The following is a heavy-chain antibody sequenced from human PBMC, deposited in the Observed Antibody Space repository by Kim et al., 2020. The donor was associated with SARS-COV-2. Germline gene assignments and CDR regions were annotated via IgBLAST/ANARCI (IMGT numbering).Heavy chain of an antibody. CDR1: GFTFSSYW. CDR3: ARGGGSYFDY. D-gene: IGHD1-26*01. CDR2: INNDGSTT. Sequence: GGSLRLSCAASGFTFSSYWIHWVRQAPGKGLVWVSRINNDGSTTNFADSVKGRFTISRDNAKNTLYLQMNSLRAEDTAVYYCARGGGSYFDYWGQGSLVTVSS. J-gene: IGHJ4*02. V-gene: IGHV3-74*01.